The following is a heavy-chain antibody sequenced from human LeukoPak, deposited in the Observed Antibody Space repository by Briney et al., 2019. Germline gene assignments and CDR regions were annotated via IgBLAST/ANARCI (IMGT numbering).Heavy chain of an antibody. CDR3: ARETWGAFDI. V-gene: IGHV3-23*01. D-gene: IGHD1-26*01. Sequence: PGGSLRLSCAASGFTFSSYAMSWVRQAPGKGLEWVSAISGSGGSTYYADSVKGRFTISRDNSKNTLYLQMNSLRADDTAVFYCARETWGAFDIWGQGTMVTVSS. CDR2: ISGSGGST. CDR1: GFTFSSYA. J-gene: IGHJ3*02.